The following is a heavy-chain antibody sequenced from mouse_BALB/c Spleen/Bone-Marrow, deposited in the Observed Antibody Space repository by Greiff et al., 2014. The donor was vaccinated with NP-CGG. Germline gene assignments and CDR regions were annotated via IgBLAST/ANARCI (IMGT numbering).Heavy chain of an antibody. CDR2: ITPSNGDT. J-gene: IGHJ3*01. CDR1: GYTFTSYY. V-gene: IGHV1S81*02. CDR3: SREGAY. Sequence: QVQLQQPGAELVKPGASVKLSCKASGYTFTSYYMYWVKQRPGQGLEWIGGITPSNGDTNFNEKFKSKATLTVDKSSSTAYMQLSSLTSEDSAVYYCSREGAYWGQGTLVTVSA.